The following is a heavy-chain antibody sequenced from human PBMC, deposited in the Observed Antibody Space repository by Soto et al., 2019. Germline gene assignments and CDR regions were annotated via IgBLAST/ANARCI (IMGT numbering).Heavy chain of an antibody. Sequence: ASVKVSCKASGYTFTSYAMHWVRQAPGQRLEWMGWINAGNGNTKYSQKFQGRVTITRDTSASTAYMELSSLRSEDTAVYYCASTYYYGSGIRLEYFQHWGQGTLVTVS. CDR3: ASTYYYGSGIRLEYFQH. D-gene: IGHD3-10*01. CDR2: INAGNGNT. V-gene: IGHV1-3*01. J-gene: IGHJ1*01. CDR1: GYTFTSYA.